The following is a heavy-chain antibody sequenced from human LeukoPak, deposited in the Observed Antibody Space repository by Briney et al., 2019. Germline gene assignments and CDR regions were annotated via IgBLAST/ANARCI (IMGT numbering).Heavy chain of an antibody. J-gene: IGHJ4*02. CDR3: AREYSSGWFFDY. D-gene: IGHD6-13*01. CDR1: GGSISSYY. V-gene: IGHV4-59*01. CDR2: IYYSGST. Sequence: SETLSLTCTVSGGSISSYYWSWIRQPPGKGLEWIGYIYYSGSTNYNPSLKSRVTISVDTSKNQFSLKLSSVTAADTAVYYCAREYSSGWFFDYWGQGTLVTVSS.